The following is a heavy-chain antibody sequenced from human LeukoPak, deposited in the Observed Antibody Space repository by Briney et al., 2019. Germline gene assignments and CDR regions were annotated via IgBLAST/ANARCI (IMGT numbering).Heavy chain of an antibody. V-gene: IGHV3-23*01. D-gene: IGHD3-3*01. CDR2: ISESGYGS. Sequence: GGSLRLSCAASGLTFSSSLMNWVRQAPGKGLEWVSAISESGYGSFYAASVKGRFTISRDNSQNTLYLQMNSLRAEDTAVYYCARERMRLFGDHWGQGTLVTVSS. J-gene: IGHJ4*02. CDR1: GLTFSSSL. CDR3: ARERMRLFGDH.